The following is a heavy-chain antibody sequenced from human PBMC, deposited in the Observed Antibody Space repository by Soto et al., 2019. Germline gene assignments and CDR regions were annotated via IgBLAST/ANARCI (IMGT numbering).Heavy chain of an antibody. CDR2: IYYSGST. D-gene: IGHD3-22*01. V-gene: IGHV4-31*03. Sequence: SETLSLTCTVSGGSISSGGYYWSWIRQHPGKGLEWIGYIYYSGSTYYNPTLKSRVTISVDTSKNQFSLKLSSVTAADTAVYYCARDSGYYDSSGNNWFDPWGQGTLVTVSS. CDR1: GGSISSGGYY. J-gene: IGHJ5*02. CDR3: ARDSGYYDSSGNNWFDP.